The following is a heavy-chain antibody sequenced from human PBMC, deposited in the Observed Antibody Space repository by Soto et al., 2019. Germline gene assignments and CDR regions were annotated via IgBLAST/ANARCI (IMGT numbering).Heavy chain of an antibody. V-gene: IGHV5-51*01. Sequence: ESLKISWKGSGYRFTRFWIGWVRQMPGKGLEWMGIIFPGDSDTRYSPSFQGQVSFSVDKSINTAYLQWSRLKASDSAMYYCERVGLEVVYYYGMDGWGQGTTV. CDR1: GYRFTRFW. J-gene: IGHJ6*02. D-gene: IGHD1-1*01. CDR3: ERVGLEVVYYYGMDG. CDR2: IFPGDSDT.